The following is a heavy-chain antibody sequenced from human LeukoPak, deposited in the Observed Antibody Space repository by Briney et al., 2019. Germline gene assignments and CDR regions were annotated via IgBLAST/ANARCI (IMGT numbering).Heavy chain of an antibody. Sequence: PSETLSLTCTGSGVSISSYYWSWIRQPPGKGLEWIGSIYYTGSTNYNPSLKSRVTISVHTSKNQFSLRLHSVTAADTAVYYCARENGYNYDYWGQGTLVTVSS. CDR3: ARENGYNYDY. V-gene: IGHV4-59*01. J-gene: IGHJ4*02. D-gene: IGHD5-24*01. CDR1: GVSISSYY. CDR2: IYYTGST.